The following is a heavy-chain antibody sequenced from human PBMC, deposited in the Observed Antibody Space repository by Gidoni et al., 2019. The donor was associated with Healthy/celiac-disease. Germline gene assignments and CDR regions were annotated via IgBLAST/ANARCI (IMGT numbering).Heavy chain of an antibody. CDR3: AKDSYYYGSGSI. D-gene: IGHD3-10*01. V-gene: IGHV3-23*01. J-gene: IGHJ3*02. CDR1: RFPFSTYA. Sequence: EVQLLESGGGLVQPGGSLRLSCAAPRFPFSTYAMSWVRQAPGKGLGWVSAISGSGGSTYYADSVKGRFTISRDNSKNTLYLQMNSLRAEDTAVYYCAKDSYYYGSGSIWGQGTMVTVSS. CDR2: ISGSGGST.